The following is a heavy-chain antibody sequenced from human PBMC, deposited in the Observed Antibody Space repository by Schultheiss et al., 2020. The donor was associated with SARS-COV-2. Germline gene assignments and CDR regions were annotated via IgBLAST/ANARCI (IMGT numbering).Heavy chain of an antibody. V-gene: IGHV3-11*06. CDR1: GFTFSDYY. J-gene: IGHJ6*02. CDR3: ARMITMVRGYYYYGMDV. Sequence: GESLKISCAASGFTFSDYYMSWIRQAPGKGLEWISYISTASTYTNFADSVKGRFTISRDNAKNSLYLQMDSLRAEDTAVYYCARMITMVRGYYYYGMDVWGQGTTVTVSS. D-gene: IGHD3-10*01. CDR2: ISTASTYT.